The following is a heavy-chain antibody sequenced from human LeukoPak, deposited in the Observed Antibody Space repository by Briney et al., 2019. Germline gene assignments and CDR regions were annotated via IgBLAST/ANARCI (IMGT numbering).Heavy chain of an antibody. V-gene: IGHV3-23*01. Sequence: QPGGSLRLSCAASGFTFSSYAMSWVRRAPGKGLEWVSAISGSGGSTYYADSVKGRFTISRDNSKNTLYLQMNSLRAEDTAVYYCAKDFFRFDYYYSNCYLFLPDYWGQGTLVTVSS. D-gene: IGHD3-22*01. CDR1: GFTFSSYA. J-gene: IGHJ4*02. CDR3: AKDFFRFDYYYSNCYLFLPDY. CDR2: ISGSGGST.